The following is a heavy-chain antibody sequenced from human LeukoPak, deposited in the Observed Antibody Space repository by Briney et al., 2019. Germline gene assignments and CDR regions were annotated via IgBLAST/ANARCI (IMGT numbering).Heavy chain of an antibody. V-gene: IGHV5-51*01. J-gene: IGHJ4*02. CDR3: ARRLGYCSSTSCYPYFDY. CDR1: GYSFTSYW. CDR2: IYPGDSDT. D-gene: IGHD2-2*01. Sequence: GASLKISCKGSGYSFTSYWIGWGRPVPGKGLEWMGIIYPGDSDTRYSPSFQGQVTISADKSISTAYLQWSSLKASDTAMYYCARRLGYCSSTSCYPYFDYWGQGTLVTVSS.